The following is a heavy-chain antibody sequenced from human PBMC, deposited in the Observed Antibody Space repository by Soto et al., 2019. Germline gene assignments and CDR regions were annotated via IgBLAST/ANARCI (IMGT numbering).Heavy chain of an antibody. CDR1: GGTFSSYA. D-gene: IGHD3-22*01. J-gene: IGHJ6*02. Sequence: ASVKVSCKASGGTFSSYAINWVRQATGQGLEWMGWMNPNSGNTGYAQKFQGRVTMTRNTSISTAYMELSSLRSGDTAVYYCARERRTYYYDSSGSTLYYYYGMDVWGQGTTVTVSS. V-gene: IGHV1-8*02. CDR2: MNPNSGNT. CDR3: ARERRTYYYDSSGSTLYYYYGMDV.